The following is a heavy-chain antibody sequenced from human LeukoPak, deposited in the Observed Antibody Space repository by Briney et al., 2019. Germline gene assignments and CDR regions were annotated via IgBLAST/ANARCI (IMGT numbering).Heavy chain of an antibody. J-gene: IGHJ4*02. CDR3: NTDPGNCEIF. CDR2: IKSKTDGEAV. V-gene: IGHV3-15*01. CDR1: GLTFTNAW. Sequence: GGSLRLSCAASGLTFTNAWMSWVRQAPGKGLEWVGRIKSKTDGEAVDYAPPVKGKFTISRDDSRNTLSLEMNFLKTDDKAVYYCNTDPGNCEIFWGQGTLVSVSS. D-gene: IGHD4-23*01.